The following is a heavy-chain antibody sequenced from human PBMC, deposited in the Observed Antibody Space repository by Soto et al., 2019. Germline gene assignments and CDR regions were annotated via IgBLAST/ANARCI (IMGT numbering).Heavy chain of an antibody. CDR2: ISADNGNT. CDR3: ARRGVMHPYYFYGMDV. D-gene: IGHD3-16*01. Sequence: QVQLVQSGAEVKKPGASVKVSCKASGYTFTSYGISWVRQAPGQGLEWMGWISADNGNTNYAQKLQGRVTMTTDTSTSTAYMELRSLTSDDTAVYYCARRGVMHPYYFYGMDVWGQGTTVTVSS. J-gene: IGHJ6*02. V-gene: IGHV1-18*01. CDR1: GYTFTSYG.